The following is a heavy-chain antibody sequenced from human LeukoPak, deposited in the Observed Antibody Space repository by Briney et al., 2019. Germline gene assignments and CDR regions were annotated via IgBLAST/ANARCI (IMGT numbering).Heavy chain of an antibody. V-gene: IGHV4-34*12. CDR1: GGSFSDYY. J-gene: IGHJ4*02. CDR2: VIQSGSA. D-gene: IGHD6-19*01. CDR3: ARAAYSAGWYGDFDS. Sequence: SETLSLTCAAYGGSFSDYYWSWIRQPPGKGLEWVGEVIQSGSANYNPSLKSRVTISLDTSKNQFSLKLSSVTAADTAVYYCARAAYSAGWYGDFDSWGQGTLVTVSS.